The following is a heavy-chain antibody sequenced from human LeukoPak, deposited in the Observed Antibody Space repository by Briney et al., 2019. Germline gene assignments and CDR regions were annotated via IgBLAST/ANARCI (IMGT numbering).Heavy chain of an antibody. CDR2: INRNGGST. Sequence: GGSLRLACVVYGFTFDDYGMGWVRQAQGEWLEWVAGINRNGGSTGYADSVKGRFTISRDNAKNSLYLQMNSLRAEDTALYYCARDGRYYDSSGYSPDFDYWGQGTLVTVSS. CDR3: ARDGRYYDSSGYSPDFDY. D-gene: IGHD3-22*01. V-gene: IGHV3-20*04. J-gene: IGHJ4*02. CDR1: GFTFDDYG.